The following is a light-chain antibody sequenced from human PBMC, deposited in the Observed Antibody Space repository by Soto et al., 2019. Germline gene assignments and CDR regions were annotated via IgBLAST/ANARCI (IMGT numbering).Light chain of an antibody. J-gene: IGLJ1*01. CDR2: DVS. CDR1: SSDVGGYNY. Sequence: QSVLTQPASVSGSPGQSITISCTGTSSDVGGYNYVSWYQHHPCKAPKLIIYDVSNRPSGVSNRFSGSKSGNTASLTISGLQPEDEADYYCSSYTTSNTRQIVFGTGTKVTVL. CDR3: SSYTTSNTRQIV. V-gene: IGLV2-14*03.